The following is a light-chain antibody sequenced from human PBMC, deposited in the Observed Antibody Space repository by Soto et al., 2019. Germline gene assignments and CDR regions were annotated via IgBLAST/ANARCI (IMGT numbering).Light chain of an antibody. CDR1: SSNIGAGYH. CDR3: QSYDTSLRDYV. V-gene: IGLV1-40*01. Sequence: QSVLTQPPSVSGAPGQRVTLSCTGSSSNIGAGYHVHWYRHLPGTAPKLLISDNTNRPSGVPDRFSGSKSGTSASLAITGLQAEDEADYYCQSYDTSLRDYVFGTGTKLTVL. J-gene: IGLJ1*01. CDR2: DNT.